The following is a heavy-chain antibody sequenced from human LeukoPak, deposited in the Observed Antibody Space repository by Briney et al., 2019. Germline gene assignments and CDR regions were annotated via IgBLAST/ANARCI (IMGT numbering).Heavy chain of an antibody. CDR1: GGTFISYA. D-gene: IGHD6-19*01. V-gene: IGHV1-69*01. CDR2: IIPIFGTA. J-gene: IGHJ4*02. Sequence: SVKVSFKASGGTFISYAISWVRQAPGQGLEWMGGIIPIFGTANYAQKFQGRVTITADESTSTAYMELSSLRSEDTAVYYCARDIGDGIHRYSSGWHPGGNYFDYWGQGTLVTVSS. CDR3: ARDIGDGIHRYSSGWHPGGNYFDY.